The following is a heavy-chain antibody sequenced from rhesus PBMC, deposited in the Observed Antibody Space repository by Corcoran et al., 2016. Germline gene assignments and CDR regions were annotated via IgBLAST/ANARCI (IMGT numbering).Heavy chain of an antibody. Sequence: EVQLVESGGGLVQPGGSLRLFCAASGFSFSGNGMGWVRQAPGKGLEWVSFITYTGRSMSYADSVKGRFTISRDNAKNSLSLQMNSLRAEDTAVYYCTRVVGARPYYFDYWGQGVLVTVSS. CDR3: TRVVGARPYYFDY. CDR2: ITYTGRSM. J-gene: IGHJ4*01. V-gene: IGHV3S16*01. D-gene: IGHD1-44*02. CDR1: GFSFSGNG.